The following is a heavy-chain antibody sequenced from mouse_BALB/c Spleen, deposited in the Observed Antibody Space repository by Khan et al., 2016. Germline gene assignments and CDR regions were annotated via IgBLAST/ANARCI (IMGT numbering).Heavy chain of an antibody. J-gene: IGHJ3*01. V-gene: IGHV3-8*02. Sequence: EVQLQESGPSLVKPSQTLSLTCSVTGDSITSGYWNWIRKFPGNKLEYMGYISYSGRTYYNPSLKSRISITRDTSKNQYYLQLNSVTNEDTATYYWARYYGSYGSWFAYWGQGTLVTVSA. CDR1: GDSITSGY. CDR2: ISYSGRT. D-gene: IGHD1-1*02. CDR3: ARYYGSYGSWFAY.